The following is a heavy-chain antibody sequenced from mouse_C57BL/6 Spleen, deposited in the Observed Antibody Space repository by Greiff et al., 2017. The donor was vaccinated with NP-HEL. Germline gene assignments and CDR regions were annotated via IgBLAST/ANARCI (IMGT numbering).Heavy chain of an antibody. V-gene: IGHV1-42*01. CDR1: GYSFTGYY. J-gene: IGHJ3*01. D-gene: IGHD3-2*02. Sequence: VQLQQSGPELVKPGASVKISCKASGYSFTGYYMNWVKQSPEKSLEWIGEINPSTGGTTYNQKFKAKATLTVDKSSSTAYMQLKSLTSEDSAVYYCARRGWPAWFAYWGQGTLVTVSA. CDR3: ARRGWPAWFAY. CDR2: INPSTGGT.